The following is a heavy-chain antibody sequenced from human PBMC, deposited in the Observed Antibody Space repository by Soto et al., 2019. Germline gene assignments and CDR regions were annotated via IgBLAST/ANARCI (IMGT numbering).Heavy chain of an antibody. CDR2: IYWDDDK. Sequence: SGPTLVNPTQTLTLACTFSGFSVSTSGVGVAWTRQPPGKALEWLALIYWDDDKRYSPFLQSRVTITKDTSKNQVVLTMTNMDPVDTATYYCAHKGGRGASMDVWGQGTTVTVSS. CDR3: AHKGGRGASMDV. V-gene: IGHV2-5*02. CDR1: GFSVSTSGVG. J-gene: IGHJ6*02. D-gene: IGHD2-15*01.